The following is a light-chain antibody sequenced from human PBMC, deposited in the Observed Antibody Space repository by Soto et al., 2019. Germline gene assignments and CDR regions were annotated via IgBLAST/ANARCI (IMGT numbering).Light chain of an antibody. CDR1: QSVSGN. CDR2: GAS. J-gene: IGKJ1*01. Sequence: EIVMTQTPATLSVSPGERATLSCRASQSVSGNLAWYQQKPGQAPRLLIYGASTRATGIPARFSGSGSGTEFTLTISSLQSEDFAVYYCQQYNNWPGTFGQGTKVEIK. V-gene: IGKV3-15*01. CDR3: QQYNNWPGT.